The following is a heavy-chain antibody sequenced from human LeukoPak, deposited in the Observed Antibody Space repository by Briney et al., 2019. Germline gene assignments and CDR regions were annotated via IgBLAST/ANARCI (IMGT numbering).Heavy chain of an antibody. CDR2: INHSGST. CDR1: GGSISSSSYY. V-gene: IGHV4-39*07. CDR3: ARGSSSGWYGYFDL. J-gene: IGHJ2*01. Sequence: SETLSLTCTVSGGSISSSSYYWGWIRQPPGKGLEWIGEINHSGSTNYNPSLKSRVTISVDTSKNQFSLKLSSVTAADTAVYYCARGSSSGWYGYFDLWGRGTLVTVSS. D-gene: IGHD6-19*01.